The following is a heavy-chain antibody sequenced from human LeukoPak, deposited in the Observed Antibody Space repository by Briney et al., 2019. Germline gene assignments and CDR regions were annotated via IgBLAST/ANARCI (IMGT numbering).Heavy chain of an antibody. CDR1: GYSFTSYW. CDR3: ARQAPYSSSWYGKVGNWFDP. J-gene: IGHJ5*02. D-gene: IGHD6-13*01. V-gene: IGHV5-51*01. CDR2: IYPGDSDT. Sequence: GESLKISCKGSGYSFTSYWIGWVRQMPGKGLEWMGIIYPGDSDTRYSPSFQGQVTISADKSISTAYLQWSSLKASDTAMYYCARQAPYSSSWYGKVGNWFDPWGQGTLVTVSS.